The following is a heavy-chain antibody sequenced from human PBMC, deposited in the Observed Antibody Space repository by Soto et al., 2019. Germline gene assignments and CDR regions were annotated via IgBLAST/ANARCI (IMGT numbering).Heavy chain of an antibody. V-gene: IGHV1-3*01. CDR3: ATAGWIQLWLIDY. Sequence: ASGKVSCKASGYTFTSYAMHWVRQAPGQRLEWMGWINAGNGNTKYSQKFQGRVTITRDTSASTAYMELSSLRSEDTAVYYCATAGWIQLWLIDYWGQGTLVTVSS. J-gene: IGHJ4*02. CDR1: GYTFTSYA. CDR2: INAGNGNT. D-gene: IGHD5-18*01.